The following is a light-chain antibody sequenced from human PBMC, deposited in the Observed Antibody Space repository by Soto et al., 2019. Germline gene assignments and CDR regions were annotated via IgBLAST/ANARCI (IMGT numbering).Light chain of an antibody. J-gene: IGKJ1*01. CDR3: QQYDSSPRT. CDR2: GPS. CDR1: QSISSSY. V-gene: IGKV3-20*01. Sequence: EIVLTQSPDTLSLSPGERATLSCRASQSISSSYLAWYQQKPGQAPRLLIYGPSSRATGIPDRFSGSGSGTGFTLTINRLEPEDFAVYYCQQYDSSPRTFGQGTKVDIK.